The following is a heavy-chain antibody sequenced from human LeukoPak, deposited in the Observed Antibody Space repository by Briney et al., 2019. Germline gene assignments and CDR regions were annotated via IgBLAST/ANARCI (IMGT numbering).Heavy chain of an antibody. V-gene: IGHV1-69*04. CDR1: GGTFSSYA. CDR3: ARSLRITGTAWSWFDP. D-gene: IGHD1-20*01. CDR2: IIPILGIA. J-gene: IGHJ5*02. Sequence: SVKVSCKASGGTFSSYAMSWVRQAPGQGLEWMGRIIPILGIANYAQKFQGRVTITADKSTSTAYMELSSLRSEDTAVSYCARSLRITGTAWSWFDPWGQGTLVTVSS.